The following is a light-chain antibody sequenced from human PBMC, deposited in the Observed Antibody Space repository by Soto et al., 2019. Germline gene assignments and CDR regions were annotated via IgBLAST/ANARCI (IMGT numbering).Light chain of an antibody. CDR3: QLYGRSPQ. Sequence: EIVLTQSPGSLSLSPGARVTLSCRASQSINSAHVAWYQQRPGQAPRLLIYATSRRATGTPDRFSGSGAGTDFTLTISGLEPEDVAVDYCQLYGRSPQFGQGTKLEIK. CDR2: ATS. J-gene: IGKJ2*01. CDR1: QSINSAH. V-gene: IGKV3-20*01.